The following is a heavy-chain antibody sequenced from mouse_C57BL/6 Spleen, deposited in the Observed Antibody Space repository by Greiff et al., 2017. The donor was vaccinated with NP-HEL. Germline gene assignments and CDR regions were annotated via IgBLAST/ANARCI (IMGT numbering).Heavy chain of an antibody. D-gene: IGHD2-3*01. Sequence: VQLQQSGAELARPGASVKMSCKASGYTFTSYTMHWVKQRPGQGLEWIGYINPSSGYTKYNQKFKEKATLTADKSSSTAYMQLSSLTSEDSAVYYWARKGYDGGYYAMDYWGQGTSVTVSS. J-gene: IGHJ4*01. CDR2: INPSSGYT. CDR3: ARKGYDGGYYAMDY. V-gene: IGHV1-4*01. CDR1: GYTFTSYT.